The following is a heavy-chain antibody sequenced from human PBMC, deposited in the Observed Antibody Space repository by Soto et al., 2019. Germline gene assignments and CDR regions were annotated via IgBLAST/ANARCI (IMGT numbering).Heavy chain of an antibody. Sequence: QVQLVQSGAEVKQPGSSVKVSCKASGGTFSSYAISSVRQAPGQGLESLGAIIAIFGTAKYAQKFQGRVTITADESTSTAYMELSSLRSEDTAVYYCATSHELEQPDYYYYCMDVWGQGTTVTVSS. J-gene: IGHJ6*02. V-gene: IGHV1-69*12. CDR3: ATSHELEQPDYYYYCMDV. CDR2: IIAIFGTA. D-gene: IGHD1-1*01. CDR1: GGTFSSYA.